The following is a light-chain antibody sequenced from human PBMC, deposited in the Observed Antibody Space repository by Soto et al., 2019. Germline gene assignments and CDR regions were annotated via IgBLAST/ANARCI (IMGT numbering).Light chain of an antibody. V-gene: IGKV3-15*01. CDR1: QSVSSN. CDR3: QQYNNWPPYP. J-gene: IGKJ2*01. Sequence: EIVMTQSPATLSVSPGERATLSCRASQSVSSNLAWYQQKPGQAPRLLIYGASTRATGIPARFGGSGSGTEFTLTISSLQSEDFAVYYCQQYNNWPPYPFGQGTKLEIK. CDR2: GAS.